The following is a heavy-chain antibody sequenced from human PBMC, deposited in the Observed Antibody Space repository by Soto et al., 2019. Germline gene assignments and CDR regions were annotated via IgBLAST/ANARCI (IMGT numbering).Heavy chain of an antibody. V-gene: IGHV4-61*01. D-gene: IGHD3-3*01. J-gene: IGHJ5*02. CDR1: GDSVSSGSYY. CDR3: ARDPRGDFEAGWFDP. Sequence: LSVTCTVSGDSVSSGSYYWRWIRQRPGKGLEWIGYIYYSGSTNYNPSLKSRVTMSVDTSKNQFSLKLSSVTAADTAVYYCARDPRGDFEAGWFDPCGQGPLVTVSS. CDR2: IYYSGST.